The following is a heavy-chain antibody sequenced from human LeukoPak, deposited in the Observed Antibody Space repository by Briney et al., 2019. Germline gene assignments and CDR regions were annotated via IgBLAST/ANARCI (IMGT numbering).Heavy chain of an antibody. J-gene: IGHJ4*02. Sequence: GGSLRLSCAASGFTFSSYAMSCVRQAPGKGLEWVSAISGSGSSTYYADSVKGRFTISRDNSKNTLYLQMNSLRAEDTAVYYCAKVFFSSSGCYFDYWGQGTLVTVSS. CDR1: GFTFSSYA. D-gene: IGHD6-19*01. V-gene: IGHV3-23*01. CDR3: AKVFFSSSGCYFDY. CDR2: ISGSGSST.